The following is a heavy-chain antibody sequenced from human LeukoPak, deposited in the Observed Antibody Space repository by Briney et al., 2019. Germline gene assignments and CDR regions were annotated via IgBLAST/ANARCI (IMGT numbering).Heavy chain of an antibody. J-gene: IGHJ4*02. CDR1: GFTFTAYH. CDR2: INPNSGGT. D-gene: IGHD4-17*01. V-gene: IGHV1-2*02. Sequence: GASVKVSCKASGFTFTAYHMHWVRQAPGQGLEGMGWINPNSGGTNYAQKFQGRVTMTRDMSTSTVYMELSSLRSEDTAVYYCARVSSPATTHLWFDYWGQGTLVTVSS. CDR3: ARVSSPATTHLWFDY.